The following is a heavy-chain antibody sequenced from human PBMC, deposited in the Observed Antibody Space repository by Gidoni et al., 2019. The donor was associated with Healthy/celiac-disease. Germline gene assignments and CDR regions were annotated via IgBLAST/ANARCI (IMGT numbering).Heavy chain of an antibody. CDR2: ISGSGGST. V-gene: IGHV3-23*01. Sequence: EVQLLESGGGLVQPGGSLRLPCAASGFTVRSYAMSWVRQSPGKGLEWVAAISGSGGSTYYADSVKGRFTISRDNSKNTLYLQMNSLRAEDTAVYYCAKDPNRAAAGLVAEYYFDYWGQGTLVTVSS. CDR3: AKDPNRAAAGLVAEYYFDY. D-gene: IGHD6-13*01. CDR1: GFTVRSYA. J-gene: IGHJ4*02.